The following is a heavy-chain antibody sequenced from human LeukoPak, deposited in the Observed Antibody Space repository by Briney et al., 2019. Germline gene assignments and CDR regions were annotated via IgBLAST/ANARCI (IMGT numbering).Heavy chain of an antibody. D-gene: IGHD3-10*01. V-gene: IGHV4-59*08. CDR3: TRQSPQTVLLYGMDV. J-gene: IGHJ6*02. Sequence: SETLSLTCTVSGGSISSYYWSWIRQPPGKGLEWIGYIHYSGSTNYNPSLKSRVTISVDTSKNQFSLKLSSVTAADTAAYYCTRQSPQTVLLYGMDVWGQGTTVTVSS. CDR2: IHYSGST. CDR1: GGSISSYY.